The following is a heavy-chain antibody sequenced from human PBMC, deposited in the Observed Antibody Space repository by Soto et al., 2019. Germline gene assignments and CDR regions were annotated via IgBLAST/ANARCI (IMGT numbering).Heavy chain of an antibody. CDR2: ISYDGSNK. J-gene: IGHJ4*02. D-gene: IGHD3-22*01. Sequence: QVQLVESGGGVVQPGRSLRLSCAASGFSFSSYAMHGVRQAPGKGLEWVAVISYDGSNKYYADSVKGRFTITRDNSKNTLYLQMNSLRPEDTAVYYCASRRGMIVVWGFDYWGQGTLVTVSS. V-gene: IGHV3-30-3*01. CDR3: ASRRGMIVVWGFDY. CDR1: GFSFSSYA.